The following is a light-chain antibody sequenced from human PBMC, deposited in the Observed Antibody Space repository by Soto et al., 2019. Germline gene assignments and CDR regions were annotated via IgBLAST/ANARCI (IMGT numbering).Light chain of an antibody. CDR2: DND. Sequence: QSVLTQPPSVSAAPGQTVTISCSGSSSNIGSDYVSWFQQVPGTAPKLLIYDNDKRPSGIPDRFSGSKSGTSASLGITGLQTGDEADYYCGSWDYTLNGGVFGGGTKLTVL. CDR3: GSWDYTLNGGV. J-gene: IGLJ3*02. CDR1: SSNIGSDY. V-gene: IGLV1-51*01.